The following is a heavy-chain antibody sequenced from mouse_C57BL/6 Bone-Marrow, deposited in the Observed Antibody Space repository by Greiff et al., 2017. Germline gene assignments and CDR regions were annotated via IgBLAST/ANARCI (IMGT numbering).Heavy chain of an antibody. J-gene: IGHJ2*01. Sequence: DVHLVESGGDLVKPGGSLKLSCAASGFTFSSYGMSWVRQTPDKRLEWVATISSGGSYTYYTDSVKGRFTISRDNAKNTLYLQMSSLKSEDTAMYDCARDGSYYRDYWGQGTTLTVSS. CDR3: ARDGSYYRDY. CDR1: GFTFSSYG. V-gene: IGHV5-6*01. CDR2: ISSGGSYT. D-gene: IGHD1-1*02.